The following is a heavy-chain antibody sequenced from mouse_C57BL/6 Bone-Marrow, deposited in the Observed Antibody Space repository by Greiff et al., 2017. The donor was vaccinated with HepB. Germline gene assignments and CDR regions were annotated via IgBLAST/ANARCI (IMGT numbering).Heavy chain of an antibody. J-gene: IGHJ3*01. CDR1: GFNIKDDY. D-gene: IGHD1-1*01. Sequence: QLQQSGAELVRPGASVKLSCTASGFNIKDDYMHWVKQRPEQGLEWIGWIDPENGDTEYASKFQGKATITADTSSNTAYLQLSSLTSEDTAVYYCTTREIYYYGSSPLAYWGQGTLVTVSA. CDR2: IDPENGDT. V-gene: IGHV14-4*01. CDR3: TTREIYYYGSSPLAY.